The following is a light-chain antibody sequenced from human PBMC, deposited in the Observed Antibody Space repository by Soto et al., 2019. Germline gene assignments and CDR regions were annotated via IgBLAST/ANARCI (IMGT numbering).Light chain of an antibody. Sequence: QSVLTQPPSVSGSPGQRATISCTGSSSNTGAGYDVHWYQQLPGTAPKFLIYGNSNRPSGVPDRFSGSKSGTSASLAITGLQAEDEADYYCQSYDSSLSGSEVFGTGATVTVL. CDR1: SSNTGAGYD. J-gene: IGLJ1*01. V-gene: IGLV1-40*01. CDR3: QSYDSSLSGSEV. CDR2: GNS.